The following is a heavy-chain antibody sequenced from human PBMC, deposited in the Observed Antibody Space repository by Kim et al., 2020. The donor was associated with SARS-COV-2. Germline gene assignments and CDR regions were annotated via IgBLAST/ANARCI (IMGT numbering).Heavy chain of an antibody. J-gene: IGHJ4*02. Sequence: SDGSHKYYADSVKGRFTISRDNSKNMVYLQMTSLRAEDTAVYYCANFESWGQGTLVTVSS. CDR3: ANFES. CDR2: SDGSHK. V-gene: IGHV3-33*06.